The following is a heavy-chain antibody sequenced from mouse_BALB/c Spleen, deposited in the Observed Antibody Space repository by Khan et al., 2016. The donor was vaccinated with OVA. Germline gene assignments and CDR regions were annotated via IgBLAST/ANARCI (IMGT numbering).Heavy chain of an antibody. J-gene: IGHJ1*01. CDR3: ARDYGSLYWYFDV. CDR1: GISITTGNYR. Sequence: EVQLVESGPGLVKPSQTVSLTCTVTGISITTGNYRWSWIRQFPGNKLEWIGNIYYSGTITYNPSLTSRTTITRATSKNRFFLEMNSLTAEDTATYYCARDYGSLYWYFDVWGAGTTVTVSS. V-gene: IGHV3-5*02. D-gene: IGHD1-1*01. CDR2: IYYSGTI.